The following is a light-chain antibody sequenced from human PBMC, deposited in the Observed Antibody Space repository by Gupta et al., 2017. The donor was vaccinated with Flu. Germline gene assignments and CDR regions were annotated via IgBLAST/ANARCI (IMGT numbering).Light chain of an antibody. CDR2: GAS. CDR1: QSVSSNY. J-gene: IGKJ3*01. Sequence: ERATLSCRASQSVSSNYLAWYQQKPGQAPRLLIYGASSRATGIPDRFSGSGSGTDFTLTISRLEPEDFAVYYCQQYGSSAFTFGPGTKVDI. V-gene: IGKV3-20*01. CDR3: QQYGSSAFT.